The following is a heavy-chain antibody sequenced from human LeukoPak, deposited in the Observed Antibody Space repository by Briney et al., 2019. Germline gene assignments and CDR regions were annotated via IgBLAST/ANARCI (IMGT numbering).Heavy chain of an antibody. CDR2: IYYSGST. CDR1: GGSISSSSYY. D-gene: IGHD2-2*01. CDR3: ARQLGYCSSTSCYADKVDY. V-gene: IGHV4-39*01. J-gene: IGHJ4*02. Sequence: PSETLSLTCTVSGGSISSSSYYWGWIRPPPGKGLEWIGGIYYSGSTYYNPSPKSRVTISVDTSKNQFSLKLSSVTAADTAVYYCARQLGYCSSTSCYADKVDYWGQGTLVTVSS.